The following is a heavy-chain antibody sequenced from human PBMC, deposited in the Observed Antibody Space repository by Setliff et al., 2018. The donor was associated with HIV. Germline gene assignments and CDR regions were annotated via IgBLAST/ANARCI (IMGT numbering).Heavy chain of an antibody. CDR1: GGSMNSHY. D-gene: IGHD3-3*01. V-gene: IGHV4-59*11. CDR2: IYYSVST. CDR3: ARGVVDYDFWGGYYTHGAFKI. Sequence: SETLSLTCTVSGGSMNSHYWSWIRQSPGRGLEWIGYIYYSVSTKYNPSLKSRVSMSIDTSKNQFSLKMSSVTAADTAVYYCARGVVDYDFWGGYYTHGAFKIWGLGTMVTVSS. J-gene: IGHJ3*02.